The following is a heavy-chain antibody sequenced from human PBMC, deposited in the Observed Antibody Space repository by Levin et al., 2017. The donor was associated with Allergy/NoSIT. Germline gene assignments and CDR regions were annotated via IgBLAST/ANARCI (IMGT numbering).Heavy chain of an antibody. Sequence: SCAASGFTFNSAWMNWVRQAPGKGLEWVGRIKRESDGGTTDYAAPVKGRFTISRDDSKSILFLQMDSLKPEDTAVYYCTPIMVATEGYWGQGTLVTVSS. D-gene: IGHD5-12*01. V-gene: IGHV3-15*05. CDR1: GFTFNSAW. J-gene: IGHJ4*02. CDR2: IKRESDGGTT. CDR3: TPIMVATEGY.